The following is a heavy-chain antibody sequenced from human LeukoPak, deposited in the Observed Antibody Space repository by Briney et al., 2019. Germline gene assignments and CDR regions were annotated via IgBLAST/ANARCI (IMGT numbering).Heavy chain of an antibody. D-gene: IGHD6-19*01. CDR1: GGTFSSYA. Sequence: ASVKVSCKASGGTFSSYAISWVRQAPGQGLEWMGRIIPILGIANYAQKFQGRVTITADKSTSTAYMELSSLRSEDTAVYYCAKPFIAVAGRNYYYYGMDVWGQGTTVTVSS. J-gene: IGHJ6*02. CDR3: AKPFIAVAGRNYYYYGMDV. CDR2: IIPILGIA. V-gene: IGHV1-69*04.